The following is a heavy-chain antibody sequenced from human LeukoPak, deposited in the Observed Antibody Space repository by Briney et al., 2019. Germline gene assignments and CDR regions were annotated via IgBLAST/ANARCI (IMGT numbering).Heavy chain of an antibody. D-gene: IGHD6-19*01. CDR2: TYYRSKWYT. J-gene: IGHJ6*03. CDR1: GDSVSSNSAA. CDR3: ARDSGWFYYMDV. V-gene: IGHV6-1*01. Sequence: SQTLSLTCAISGDSVSSNSAAWSWIRQSPSGGLEWLGRTYYRSKWYTDYAVSVKSRITINPDTSKNQFSLKLNSLTPEDTAVYYCARDSGWFYYMDVWGKGTTVTVSS.